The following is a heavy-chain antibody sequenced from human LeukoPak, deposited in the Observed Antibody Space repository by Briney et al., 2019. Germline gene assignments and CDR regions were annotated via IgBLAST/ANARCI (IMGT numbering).Heavy chain of an antibody. CDR2: IYYSGST. D-gene: IGHD5-18*01. J-gene: IGHJ6*02. CDR3: ARGGYSYGYYYGMDV. V-gene: IGHV4-59*12. CDR1: GDSTSSDY. Sequence: SETLSLTCTVSGDSTSSDYWTWIRQPPGEGLEWIGYIYYSGSTDYNPSLKSRVTISVDTSKNQFSLRLSSVTAADTAVYLCARGGYSYGYYYGMDVWGQGTTVTVSS.